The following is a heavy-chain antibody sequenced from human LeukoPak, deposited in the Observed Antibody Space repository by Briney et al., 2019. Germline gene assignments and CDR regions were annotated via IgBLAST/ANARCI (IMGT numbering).Heavy chain of an antibody. J-gene: IGHJ4*02. CDR1: GFTFSSQS. D-gene: IGHD1-7*01. CDR3: ARVVGTDEGADY. CDR2: IKPDGSEK. Sequence: PGGSLRLSCAGSGFTFSSQSMNWVRQAPGKGLEWVANIKPDGSEKRYVDSVKGRFTISRDNAKNSLYLQMNSLRAEDTAVYYCARVVGTDEGADYWGQGTLVTVSS. V-gene: IGHV3-7*04.